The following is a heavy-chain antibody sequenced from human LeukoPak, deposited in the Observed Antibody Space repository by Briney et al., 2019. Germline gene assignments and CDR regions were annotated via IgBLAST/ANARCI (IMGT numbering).Heavy chain of an antibody. CDR3: ARDLRAAAGQYYFDY. J-gene: IGHJ4*02. D-gene: IGHD6-13*01. CDR2: INPNSGGT. Sequence: GASVKVSCKASGYTFTGYYMHWVRQAPGQGLEWMGWINPNSGGTNYAQKFQGRVTMTRDTSISTAYMELSRLRSDDTAVYYCARDLRAAAGQYYFDYWGQGTLVTVPS. V-gene: IGHV1-2*02. CDR1: GYTFTGYY.